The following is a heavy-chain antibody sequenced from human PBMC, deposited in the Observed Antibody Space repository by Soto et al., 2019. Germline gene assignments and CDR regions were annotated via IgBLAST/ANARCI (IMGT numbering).Heavy chain of an antibody. CDR2: IWYDGSNK. CDR3: ARDRDGTTYYFDY. Sequence: QVQLVESGGGVVQPGRSLRLSCAASGFTFSSYGMHWVRQAPGKGLEWVAVIWYDGSNKYYADSVKGRFTISRDNSKNTLYLQMNSLRAEDTAVYYCARDRDGTTYYFDYWGQGTLVTVSS. CDR1: GFTFSSYG. J-gene: IGHJ4*02. V-gene: IGHV3-33*01.